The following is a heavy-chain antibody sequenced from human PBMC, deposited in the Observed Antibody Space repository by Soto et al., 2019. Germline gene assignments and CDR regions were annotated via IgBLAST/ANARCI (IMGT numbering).Heavy chain of an antibody. CDR2: IYYSGNT. Sequence: SETLSLTCSVSGGCISSGYYYWSWIRQPPGKGLEWIGNIYYSGNTYYNPSLKSRLIISIDTSNNQFSLKVGSVTAAETAVYYCSSSSLYGMDVSGQGTTVTVSS. CDR1: GGCISSGYYY. CDR3: SSSSLYGMDV. J-gene: IGHJ6*02. V-gene: IGHV4-30-4*01.